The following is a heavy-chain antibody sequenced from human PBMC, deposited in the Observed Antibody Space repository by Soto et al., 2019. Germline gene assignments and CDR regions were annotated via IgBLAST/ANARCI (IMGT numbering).Heavy chain of an antibody. CDR1: GGSISDFH. D-gene: IGHD3-22*01. J-gene: IGHJ5*02. Sequence: SETLSLTCTVSGGSISDFHWSWIRQPPGKGLEWIGEIYHSGSTNYNPSLKSRVTISVDTSKNQFSLKLSSVTAADTAVYYCAREAEYYYDSSGYKAWFDPWGQGTLVTVSS. CDR2: IYHSGST. CDR3: AREAEYYYDSSGYKAWFDP. V-gene: IGHV4-34*01.